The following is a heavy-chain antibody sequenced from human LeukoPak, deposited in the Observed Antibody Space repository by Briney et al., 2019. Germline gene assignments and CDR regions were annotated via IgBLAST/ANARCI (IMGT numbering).Heavy chain of an antibody. CDR3: ARAGTTYCTVDSCHPNWFDP. CDR2: ISSSSSYI. V-gene: IGHV3-21*01. CDR1: GFTFSTYN. Sequence: GGSLRLSCVASGFTFSTYNMNWVRQAPGKGLEWVSSISSSSSYIYYADSVKGRFTISRDNAKNSLYLQMNSLRAEDTALYYSARAGTTYCTVDSCHPNWFDPWGQGTLVTVSS. J-gene: IGHJ5*02. D-gene: IGHD2-15*01.